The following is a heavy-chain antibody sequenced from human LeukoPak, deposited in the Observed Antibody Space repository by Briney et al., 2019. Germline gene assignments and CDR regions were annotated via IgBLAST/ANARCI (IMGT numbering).Heavy chain of an antibody. CDR3: AKGIPFDP. Sequence: GGSLRLSCAVSGFTFSSYAMSWVRQSPGKGLEWVSGISGSDGTTYYADSVKGRFTISRDNFNNTLYLQMKSLRVEDTAVYYCAKGIPFDPWGQGTLVTVSS. V-gene: IGHV3-23*01. CDR2: ISGSDGTT. D-gene: IGHD2-21*01. CDR1: GFTFSSYA. J-gene: IGHJ5*02.